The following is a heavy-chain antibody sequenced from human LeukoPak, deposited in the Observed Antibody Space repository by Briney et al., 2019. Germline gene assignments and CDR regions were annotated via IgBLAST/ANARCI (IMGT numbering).Heavy chain of an antibody. J-gene: IGHJ4*02. V-gene: IGHV3-48*03. CDR2: ISGSGTDI. CDR1: GFTFSSYE. Sequence: GGSLRLSCAASGFTFSSYEMNWVRQAPGKGLEWVSYISGSGTDINYADSVRGRFTISRDNAKNLLYLQMNDLRVEDTAVYYCARTARHLDYWGQRTLVTVSS. D-gene: IGHD5-18*01. CDR3: ARTARHLDY.